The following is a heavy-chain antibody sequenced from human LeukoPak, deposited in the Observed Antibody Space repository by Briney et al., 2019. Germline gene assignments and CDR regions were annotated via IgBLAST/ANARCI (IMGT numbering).Heavy chain of an antibody. Sequence: PSETLSLTCAVSGGSISSGGYSRSWIRQPPGRGLEWIGSVYESGTTHYHPSLKSRASISVDTSKNQFSLNLSSVTAADTAVYYCARGTHYFDYWGQGTLVTVSS. V-gene: IGHV4-30-2*03. J-gene: IGHJ4*02. CDR3: ARGTHYFDY. CDR1: GGSISSGGYS. CDR2: VYESGTT.